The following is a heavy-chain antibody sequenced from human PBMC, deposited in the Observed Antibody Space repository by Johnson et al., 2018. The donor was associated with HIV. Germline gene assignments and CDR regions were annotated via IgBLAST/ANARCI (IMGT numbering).Heavy chain of an antibody. D-gene: IGHD1-26*01. V-gene: IGHV3-30*14. CDR3: ARPTLSFQWELQGGIDAFDI. CDR1: GFTFSSYA. Sequence: QVQLVESGGGVVQPGRSLRLSCTASGFTFSSYAMHWVRQAPGKWLECVALISNDGSNQNYADSVKGRFTISRDNSKNTLYLQMNSLRAEDTAVYYCARPTLSFQWELQGGIDAFDIWGQGTMVTVSS. CDR2: ISNDGSNQ. J-gene: IGHJ3*02.